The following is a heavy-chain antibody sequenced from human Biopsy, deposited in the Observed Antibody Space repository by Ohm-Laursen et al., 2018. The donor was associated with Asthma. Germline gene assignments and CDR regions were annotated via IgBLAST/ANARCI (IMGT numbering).Heavy chain of an antibody. CDR1: SGSGGYMRCGNYY. V-gene: IGHV4-39*01. J-gene: IGHJ6*02. CDR3: VRGSSSWHHGPFHYYYGLDV. Sequence: SDTLSLTCSLSSGSGGYMRCGNYYWGWIRQPPGKGLEWIGSIYYSGTTYYNPSLESRVTVSADTSKNQFSLKLTSVTAADTAVYYCVRGSSSWHHGPFHYYYGLDVWGQRTTATVSS. D-gene: IGHD6-13*01. CDR2: IYYSGTT.